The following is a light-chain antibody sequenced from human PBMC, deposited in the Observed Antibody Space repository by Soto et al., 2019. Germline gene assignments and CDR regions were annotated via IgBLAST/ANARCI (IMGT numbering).Light chain of an antibody. CDR2: EAS. Sequence: QMTQSPSSLSASVGDRVTITCRASQDVRDDLGWYQQTPGKAPERLIYEASTLHRGVPSRFSGSGSGTEFTLTISSLQPEDFATYYCLQYSSYPWTFGQGTNVEIK. V-gene: IGKV1-17*01. CDR3: LQYSSYPWT. CDR1: QDVRDD. J-gene: IGKJ1*01.